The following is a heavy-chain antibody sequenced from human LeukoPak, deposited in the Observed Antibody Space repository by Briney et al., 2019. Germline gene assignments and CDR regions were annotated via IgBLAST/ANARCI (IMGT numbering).Heavy chain of an antibody. CDR2: IVVGSGNT. Sequence: SVKVSCKASGGTFSSYAISWVRQARGQRLEWIGWIVVGSGNTNYAQKFQERVTITRDMSTSTAYMELSSLRSEDTAVYYCAAVDSGSYYFDYWGQGTLVTVSS. CDR1: GGTFSSYA. D-gene: IGHD1-26*01. J-gene: IGHJ4*02. V-gene: IGHV1-58*02. CDR3: AAVDSGSYYFDY.